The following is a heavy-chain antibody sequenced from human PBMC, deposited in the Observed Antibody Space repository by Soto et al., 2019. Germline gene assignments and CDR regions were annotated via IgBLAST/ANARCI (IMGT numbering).Heavy chain of an antibody. V-gene: IGHV1-69*01. CDR3: ARDKGGSYSYYYCGMDV. D-gene: IGHD1-26*01. J-gene: IGHJ6*02. CDR2: IIPIFGTA. Sequence: QVQLVQSGAEVKKPGSSVKVSCKASGGTFSSYAISWVRQAPGQGLEWMGGIIPIFGTANYAQKFQGRVTITADESTSTAYMELSSLRSEDTAVYYCARDKGGSYSYYYCGMDVWGQGTTVTVSS. CDR1: GGTFSSYA.